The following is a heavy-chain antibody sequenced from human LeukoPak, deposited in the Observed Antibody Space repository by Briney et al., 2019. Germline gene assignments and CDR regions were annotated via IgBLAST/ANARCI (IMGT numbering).Heavy chain of an antibody. CDR3: AKDTSGGAVAEDI. V-gene: IGHV3-30*18. Sequence: PGGSLRLSCAASGFTFSTYGMHWVRQAPGKGLEWVAVISYDGSNKYYADSVKGRFTISRDNSKNTLYLQMNSLRAEDTAVYYCAKDTSGGAVAEDIWGQGTMVTVSS. CDR1: GFTFSTYG. J-gene: IGHJ3*02. CDR2: ISYDGSNK. D-gene: IGHD6-19*01.